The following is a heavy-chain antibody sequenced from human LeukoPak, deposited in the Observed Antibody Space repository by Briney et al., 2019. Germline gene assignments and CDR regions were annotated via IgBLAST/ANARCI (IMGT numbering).Heavy chain of an antibody. CDR3: ARQKSGSYGLFDY. CDR1: GGSISSSSHY. V-gene: IGHV4-39*01. Sequence: SETLSLTCTVSGGSISSSSHYWGWIRQPPGKGLERIGSIYYSGSTYYNPSLKSRVTISVDTSKNQFSLKLSSVTAADTSVYDCARQKSGSYGLFDYWGQGTLVTVSS. D-gene: IGHD1-26*01. CDR2: IYYSGST. J-gene: IGHJ4*02.